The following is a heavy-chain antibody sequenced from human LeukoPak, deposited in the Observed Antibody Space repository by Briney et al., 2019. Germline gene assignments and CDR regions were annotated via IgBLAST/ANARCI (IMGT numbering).Heavy chain of an antibody. CDR1: GFTFSNYA. J-gene: IGHJ6*02. CDR3: ARDLSGYDDNYYYYGMDV. V-gene: IGHV3-30-3*01. CDR2: ISYDGSNK. D-gene: IGHD5-12*01. Sequence: GGSLRLSCAASGFTFSNYALHWVRRAPGKGLEWVTIISYDGSNKYYADSVKGRFTISRDNSKNTLYLQMNSLRAEDTAVYYCARDLSGYDDNYYYYGMDVWGQGTTVTVSS.